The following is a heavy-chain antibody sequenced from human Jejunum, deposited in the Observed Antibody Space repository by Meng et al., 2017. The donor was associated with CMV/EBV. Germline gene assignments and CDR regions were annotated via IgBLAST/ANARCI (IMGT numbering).Heavy chain of an antibody. V-gene: IGHV3-23*01. CDR2: ISSSGGST. J-gene: IGHJ4*02. Sequence: LRLSCAASGFGFSRSAMGWVRQAPGKGLEWVSAISSSGGSTYYADSVKGRFTISRDNSKNTLYLQMNSLRADDTAVYYCARLSDSWGQGTLVTVSS. CDR1: GFGFSRSA. D-gene: IGHD2-15*01. CDR3: ARLSDS.